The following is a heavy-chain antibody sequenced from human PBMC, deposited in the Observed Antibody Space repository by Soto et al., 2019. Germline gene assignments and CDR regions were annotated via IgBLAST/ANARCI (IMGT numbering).Heavy chain of an antibody. D-gene: IGHD3-10*01. J-gene: IGHJ6*02. CDR1: GFSFSSYG. V-gene: IGHV3-30*18. Sequence: SLRLSCAASGFSFSSYGMHWVRQAPGRGLEWVAMISYDGTDEYYADSVKGRFTISRDNSKNTLYLQMNSLRAEDTAVYYCAKKVSMVRGVIIGTHGMDVWGQGTTVTVSS. CDR3: AKKVSMVRGVIIGTHGMDV. CDR2: ISYDGTDE.